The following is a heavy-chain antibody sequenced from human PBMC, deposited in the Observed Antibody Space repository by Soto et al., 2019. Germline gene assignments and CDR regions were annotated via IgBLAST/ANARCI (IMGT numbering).Heavy chain of an antibody. J-gene: IGHJ4*02. V-gene: IGHV3-30*18. CDR2: ISSDGSNK. CDR1: GFTFSSYG. CDR3: AKGRGGVDY. Sequence: QVQLVESGGGVVQPGRSLRLSCAASGFTFSSYGMHWVRQAPGKGLEWVAVISSDGSNKYYADSVKGRLTISRDNSKNTLYLQMNSLRAEDTAVYYCAKGRGGVDYWGQGTLVTVSS. D-gene: IGHD3-16*01.